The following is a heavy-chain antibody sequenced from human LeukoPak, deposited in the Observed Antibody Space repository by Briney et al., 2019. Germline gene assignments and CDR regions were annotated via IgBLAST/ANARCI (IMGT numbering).Heavy chain of an antibody. CDR2: IIPIFGTA. CDR1: GGTFSSYA. Sequence: SVKVSCKASGGTFSSYAISWVRQAPGQGLEWMGGIIPIFGTANYAQKFQGRVTITADESTSTAYMELSSLRSEDTAVYYCARRIAAAGIGYYYYGMDVWGQGTTVTVSS. V-gene: IGHV1-69*13. CDR3: ARRIAAAGIGYYYYGMDV. J-gene: IGHJ6*02. D-gene: IGHD6-13*01.